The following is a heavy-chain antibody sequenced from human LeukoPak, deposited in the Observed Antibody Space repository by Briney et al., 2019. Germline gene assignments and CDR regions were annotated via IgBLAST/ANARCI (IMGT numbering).Heavy chain of an antibody. J-gene: IGHJ5*02. CDR3: ASSVGPHDIVVVPPARDLWFDP. CDR2: INPGGST. V-gene: IGHV4-34*01. D-gene: IGHD2-2*01. Sequence: GSLRLSCAASGFTFSSYAMSWVRQAPGKGLEWLGEINPGGSTNYNPSLKSRVTISVDTSKNQFSLKLSSVTAADTAVYYCASSVGPHDIVVVPPARDLWFDPWGQGTLVTVSS. CDR1: GFTFSSYA.